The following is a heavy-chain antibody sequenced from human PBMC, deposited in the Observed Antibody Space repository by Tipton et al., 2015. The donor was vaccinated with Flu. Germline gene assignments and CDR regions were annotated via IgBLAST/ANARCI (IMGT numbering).Heavy chain of an antibody. J-gene: IGHJ4*02. D-gene: IGHD3-10*01. CDR2: ICPGSP. CDR1: GYSISTGYY. V-gene: IGHV4-38-2*01. CDR3: ARLTYYYGSGTSDC. Sequence: TLSLTCVVSGYSISTGYYWGWIRQPPGKGLEWIANICPGSPYYNPSLKSRVTISADTWKTQFSLKLGSVTAADTAVYYCARLTYYYGSGTSDCWGQGTLLTVSS.